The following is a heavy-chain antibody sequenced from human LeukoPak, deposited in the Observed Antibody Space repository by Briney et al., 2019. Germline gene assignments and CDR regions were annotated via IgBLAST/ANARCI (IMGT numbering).Heavy chain of an antibody. CDR1: GFTFSGLA. V-gene: IGHV3-23*01. D-gene: IGHD1-26*01. CDR2: ISGSGDNT. Sequence: GGSLRLSCAASGFTFSGLAMSWVRRTPGKGLEWVSGISGSGDNTLYADSVKGRFTISRDNSKNTLYLEMNSLRAEDTAIYYCAKMKGHPLPKYYMDVWGQGTTITVSS. J-gene: IGHJ6*01. CDR3: AKMKGHPLPKYYMDV.